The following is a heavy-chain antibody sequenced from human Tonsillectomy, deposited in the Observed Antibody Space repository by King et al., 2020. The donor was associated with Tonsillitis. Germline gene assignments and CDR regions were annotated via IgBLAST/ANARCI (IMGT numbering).Heavy chain of an antibody. D-gene: IGHD3-10*01. Sequence: VQLLESGGGLVQPGGSLRLSCAASGFTFSSYAMSWVRQAPGKGLEWVSAISGSGGSTYYADSVKGRFTISRDNSKNTLYLQMNSLRAEDTAVYYCAKGGTGSGSYRVDYYYYYMDVWGKGTTVTVSS. CDR1: GFTFSSYA. CDR2: ISGSGGST. V-gene: IGHV3-23*01. J-gene: IGHJ6*03. CDR3: AKGGTGSGSYRVDYYYYYMDV.